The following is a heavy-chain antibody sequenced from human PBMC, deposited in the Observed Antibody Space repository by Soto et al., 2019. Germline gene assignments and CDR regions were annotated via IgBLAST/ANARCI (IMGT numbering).Heavy chain of an antibody. J-gene: IGHJ4*02. CDR3: GVSDCSSTSCTGIDY. V-gene: IGHV3-9*01. Sequence: EVQLVESGGGLVQPGRSLRLSCAASGFTFDDYAMHWVRQAQGKGLEWVSGISWNSGSIGYADSVKGRFTISRDNAKNSLYLQMNSLRAEDTALYYCGVSDCSSTSCTGIDYWGQGTLVTVSS. CDR2: ISWNSGSI. CDR1: GFTFDDYA. D-gene: IGHD2-2*01.